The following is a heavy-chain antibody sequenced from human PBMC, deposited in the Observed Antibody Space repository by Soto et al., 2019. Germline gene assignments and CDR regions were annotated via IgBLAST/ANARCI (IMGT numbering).Heavy chain of an antibody. D-gene: IGHD3-22*01. V-gene: IGHV3-30*18. CDR3: AKDLSYYDSSGYCLDY. CDR1: GFTFSSYG. J-gene: IGHJ4*02. Sequence: GSLRLSCAASGFTFSSYGMHWVRQAPGKGLEWVAVISYDGSNKYYADSVKGRFTISRDNSKNTLYLQMNSLRAEDTAVYYCAKDLSYYDSSGYCLDYWGQGTLVTVSS. CDR2: ISYDGSNK.